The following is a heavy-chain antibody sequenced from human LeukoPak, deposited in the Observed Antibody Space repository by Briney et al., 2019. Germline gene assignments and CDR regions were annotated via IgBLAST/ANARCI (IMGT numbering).Heavy chain of an antibody. Sequence: SETLSLTCTVSGGSISSYYWSWIRQPPGKGLEWIGYIYYSGSTNYNPSLKSRVTISVDTSKNQFSLKLSSVTAADTAVYYCARKDCVGAFDIWGQGTMVTVSS. CDR2: IYYSGST. CDR1: GGSISSYY. V-gene: IGHV4-59*08. D-gene: IGHD2-21*02. CDR3: ARKDCVGAFDI. J-gene: IGHJ3*02.